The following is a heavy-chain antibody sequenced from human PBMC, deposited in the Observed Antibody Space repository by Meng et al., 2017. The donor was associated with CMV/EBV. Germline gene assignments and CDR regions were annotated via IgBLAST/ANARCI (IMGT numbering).Heavy chain of an antibody. CDR2: INHSGST. CDR1: GGSFSGCY. CDR3: ARKRSWLLYPWFDP. J-gene: IGHJ5*02. D-gene: IGHD3-9*01. Sequence: VPLQQWGARVVKPPETLSLTGAVYGGSFSGCYWSWIRQPSGKGLEWIGEINHSGSTNYNPSLKRRVTISVDTSKNQFSLKLSSVTAADTAVYYCARKRSWLLYPWFDPWGQGTLVTVSS. V-gene: IGHV4-34*01.